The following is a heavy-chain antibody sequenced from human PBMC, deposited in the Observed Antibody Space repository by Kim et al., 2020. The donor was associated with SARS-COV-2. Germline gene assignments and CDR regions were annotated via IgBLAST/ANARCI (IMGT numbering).Heavy chain of an antibody. Sequence: SETLSLTCTVSGGSISSYYWSWIRQPPGKGLEWIGYVYYSGSTNYNPSLKSRVTISVDTSKNQFSLKLSSVTAADTAVYYFARDHRDDHYYYYYMDVWG. D-gene: IGHD3-3*01. CDR1: GGSISSYY. CDR2: VYYSGST. J-gene: IGHJ6*03. CDR3: ARDHRDDHYYYYYMDV. V-gene: IGHV4-59*01.